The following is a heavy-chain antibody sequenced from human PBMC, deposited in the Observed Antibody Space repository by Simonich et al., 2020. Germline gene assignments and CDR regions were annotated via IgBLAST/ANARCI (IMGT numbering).Heavy chain of an antibody. CDR2: ISAYNEKT. V-gene: IGHV1-18*01. J-gene: IGHJ4*02. Sequence: QVQLVQSGAEVKKPGASVQVSCKASGYTFTSYGLSWVRRATGKGLEWMGGISAYNEKTNYAQRLQGRVTMTTDTSTSTAYMELRSLRSDDTAVYYCARASRGTWWYYYFDYWGQGTLVTVSS. CDR1: GYTFTSYG. D-gene: IGHD2-15*01. CDR3: ARASRGTWWYYYFDY.